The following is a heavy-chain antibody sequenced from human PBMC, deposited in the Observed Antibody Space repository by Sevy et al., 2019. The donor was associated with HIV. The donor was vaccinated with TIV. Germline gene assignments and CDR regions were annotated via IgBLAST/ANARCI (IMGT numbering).Heavy chain of an antibody. CDR1: GFTFNTYN. CDR3: ASSYSPSRFGYYYFAMDF. Sequence: GGSLRLSCAVSGFTFNTYNMNWVRQAPGKGLEWVSYISYTSTTIYYADSVRGRFTISRDNAKNTLYLQMNSLRDEDTGGYYFASSYSPSRFGYYYFAMDFWGQGTSVTVSS. V-gene: IGHV3-48*02. CDR2: ISYTSTTI. D-gene: IGHD2-21*01. J-gene: IGHJ6*02.